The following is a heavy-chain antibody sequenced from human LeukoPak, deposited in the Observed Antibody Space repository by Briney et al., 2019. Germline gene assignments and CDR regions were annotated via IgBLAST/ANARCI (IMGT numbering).Heavy chain of an antibody. CDR3: ARDWGVEFYYDSSGTLTYAFDI. CDR2: IIPIFGTA. Sequence: SVKVSCKASGGTFSSYAISWVRQAPGQGLEWMGRIIPIFGTANYAQKFQGRVTITTDESTSTAYMELSSLRSEDTAVYYCARDWGVEFYYDSSGTLTYAFDIWGQGTMVTVSS. D-gene: IGHD3-22*01. J-gene: IGHJ3*02. CDR1: GGTFSSYA. V-gene: IGHV1-69*05.